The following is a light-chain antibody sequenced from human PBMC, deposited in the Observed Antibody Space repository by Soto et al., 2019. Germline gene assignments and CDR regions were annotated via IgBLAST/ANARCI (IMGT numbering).Light chain of an antibody. CDR3: QEYNNYWT. CDR2: KAS. J-gene: IGKJ1*01. V-gene: IGKV1-5*03. Sequence: DIQMTQSPSTLSLSLGDRVTITVRASQTISSWLAWYQQKPGKAPKLLIYKASTLKSGVPSRFSGSGSGTEFTLTISSLHPDDFATYYCQEYNNYWTFGQGTKVDI. CDR1: QTISSW.